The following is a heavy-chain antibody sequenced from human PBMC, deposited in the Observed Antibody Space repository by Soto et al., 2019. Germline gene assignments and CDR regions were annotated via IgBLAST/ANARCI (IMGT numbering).Heavy chain of an antibody. CDR1: EFTFSRHW. J-gene: IGHJ4*02. CDR3: ARDGEQTGDPGDY. Sequence: GGSLRLSCVASEFTFSRHWMHWVRQAPGKGLVWVSRIESDGSSANYADSVKGRFTISRDNAKNTLYLQMNSLRTEDTAVYYCARDGEQTGDPGDYWGQGTLVTVSS. V-gene: IGHV3-74*01. D-gene: IGHD7-27*01. CDR2: IESDGSSA.